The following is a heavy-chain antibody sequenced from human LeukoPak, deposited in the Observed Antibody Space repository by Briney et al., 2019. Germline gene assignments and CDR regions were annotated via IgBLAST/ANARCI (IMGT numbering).Heavy chain of an antibody. CDR2: ISAYNGNT. Sequence: ASVKVSCKASGYTFTSYGISWVRQAPGQGLEWMGWISAYNGNTNYAQKLQGRVTMTTDTSTSTAYMELRSLRSDDTAVYYCARDGAYYGPGSYHYWGQGTLVTVSS. CDR1: GYTFTSYG. V-gene: IGHV1-18*01. CDR3: ARDGAYYGPGSYHY. J-gene: IGHJ4*02. D-gene: IGHD3-10*01.